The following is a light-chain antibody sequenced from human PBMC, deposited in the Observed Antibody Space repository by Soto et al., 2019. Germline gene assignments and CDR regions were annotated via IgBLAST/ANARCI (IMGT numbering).Light chain of an antibody. CDR1: SSDVGGYNY. CDR3: SSYASSNTQV. CDR2: DVS. J-gene: IGLJ2*01. Sequence: QSALTQPASVSGSPGQSITVSCIGTSSDVGGYNYVSWYQQHPGKAPKLMIHDVSDRPSGVSNRFSGSKSSNTASLTISGLQAEDEAYYYCSSYASSNTQVFGGGTKLTVL. V-gene: IGLV2-14*01.